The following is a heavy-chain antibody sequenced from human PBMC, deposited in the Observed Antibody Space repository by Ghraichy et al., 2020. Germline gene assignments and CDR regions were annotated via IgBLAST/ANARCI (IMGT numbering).Heavy chain of an antibody. CDR2: ISWNSGSI. V-gene: IGHV3-9*01. CDR1: GFTFDDYA. D-gene: IGHD6-13*01. Sequence: GGSLRLSCAASGFTFDDYAMHWVRQAPGKGLEWVSGISWNSGSIGYADSVKGRFTISRDNSKNSLYLQMNSLRAEDTALYYCAKGAAAGYYYYGMDVWGQGPTVTV. J-gene: IGHJ6*02. CDR3: AKGAAAGYYYYGMDV.